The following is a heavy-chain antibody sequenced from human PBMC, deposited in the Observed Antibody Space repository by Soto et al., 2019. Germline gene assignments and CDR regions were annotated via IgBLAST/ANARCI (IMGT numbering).Heavy chain of an antibody. J-gene: IGHJ5*02. CDR1: GYTFTSYY. V-gene: IGHV1-46*01. Sequence: ASVKVSCKASGYTFTSYYMHWVRQAPGQGLEWMGIINPSGGSTSYAQKFQGRVTMTRDTSTSTVYMELSSLRSEDTAVYYCARDLGSSSWYGSNWFDPWGQGTLVTVSS. CDR2: INPSGGST. D-gene: IGHD6-13*01. CDR3: ARDLGSSSWYGSNWFDP.